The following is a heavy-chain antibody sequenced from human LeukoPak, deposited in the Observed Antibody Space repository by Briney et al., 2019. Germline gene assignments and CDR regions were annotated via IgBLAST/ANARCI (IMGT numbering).Heavy chain of an antibody. CDR1: GGSLSSGSDY. Sequence: PSQTLSLTCTVSGGSLSSGSDYWSWIRQSAGKGLEWIGRIYASGSTNYNPSLKSRVTISVDTSKNQFSLKLRSVTAADTAVHYCARSGASSSGWPFDYWGQGTLVTVSS. CDR2: IYASGST. V-gene: IGHV4-61*02. CDR3: ARSGASSSGWPFDY. D-gene: IGHD6-19*01. J-gene: IGHJ4*02.